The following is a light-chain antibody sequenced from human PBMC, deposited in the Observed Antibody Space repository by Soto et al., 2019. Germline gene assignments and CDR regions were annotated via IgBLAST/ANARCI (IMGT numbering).Light chain of an antibody. Sequence: DIQLTQSPSFLSASVGDRVTITCRASQGISSYLAWYQQKPGKAPKLLIYAASTLQSGVPSRFSGSGSGTDFTLTISSLQPEDFATYYCQQLNGYPPSFGGGTKVEIX. CDR1: QGISSY. CDR2: AAS. J-gene: IGKJ4*01. CDR3: QQLNGYPPS. V-gene: IGKV1-9*01.